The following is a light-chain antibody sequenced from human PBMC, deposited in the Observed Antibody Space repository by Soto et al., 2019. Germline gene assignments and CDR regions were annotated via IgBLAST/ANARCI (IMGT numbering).Light chain of an antibody. CDR2: GCT. V-gene: IGLV1-40*01. CDR3: QSYDRSMRSSV. J-gene: IGLJ3*02. Sequence: QSALTQPPSVSGAPGQTVTISCIGNSSNIGGYNDVVWYQQFPGKAPKLLFYGCTNRPSGVPDRFSGSRSGTSASLSIIGLRAEDEADYHCQSYDRSMRSSVFGGGTKLTVL. CDR1: SSNIGGYND.